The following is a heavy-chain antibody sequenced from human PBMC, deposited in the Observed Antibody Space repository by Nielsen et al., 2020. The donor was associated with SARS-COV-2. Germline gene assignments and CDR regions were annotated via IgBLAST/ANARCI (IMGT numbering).Heavy chain of an antibody. D-gene: IGHD2-2*01. CDR3: ARFIVVVPAATVPYGMDV. V-gene: IGHV1-8*01. Sequence: ASVKVSCKASRYTFTSYDINWVRQATGQGLEWMGWMNPNSGNTGYAQKSQGRVTMTRNTSISTAYMELSSLRSEDTAVYYCARFIVVVPAATVPYGMDVWGQGTTVTVSS. CDR2: MNPNSGNT. J-gene: IGHJ6*02. CDR1: RYTFTSYD.